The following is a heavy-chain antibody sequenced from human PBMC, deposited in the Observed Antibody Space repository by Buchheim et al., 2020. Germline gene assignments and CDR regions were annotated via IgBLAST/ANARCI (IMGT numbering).Heavy chain of an antibody. CDR3: AKKRSDNWFDP. J-gene: IGHJ5*02. CDR2: MDGSGRS. Sequence: QVQLQESGPGLVKPSETLSLTCSVSGGSIFTYYWSWIRQAPGKGLEWIGYMDGSGRSNYNPSLKSRVTISVATSKNQSSLNLSSVTAADTAIYYCAKKRSDNWFDPWGQGTL. V-gene: IGHV4-59*01. CDR1: GGSIFTYY.